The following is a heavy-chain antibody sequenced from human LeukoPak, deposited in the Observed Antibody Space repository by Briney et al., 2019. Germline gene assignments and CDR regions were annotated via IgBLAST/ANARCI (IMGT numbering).Heavy chain of an antibody. CDR1: GYTFTSYD. D-gene: IGHD4/OR15-4a*01. Sequence: ASVKVSCKASGYTFTSYDINWVRQATGQGLEWMGWMNPNSGNTGYAQKFQGRVTMTRNTSISTAYMELSSLRSEDTAVYYCARGRREGALYYFDYWGQGTLVTVSS. V-gene: IGHV1-8*01. CDR2: MNPNSGNT. J-gene: IGHJ4*02. CDR3: ARGRREGALYYFDY.